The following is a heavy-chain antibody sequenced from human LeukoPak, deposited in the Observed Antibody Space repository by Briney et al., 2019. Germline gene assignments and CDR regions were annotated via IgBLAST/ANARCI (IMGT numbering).Heavy chain of an antibody. D-gene: IGHD6-13*01. Sequence: GGTLRLSCAASGFSFSGACYSWACNAPGTGLEWVGRIKRRTDGGTTDYAAPVKGRFTISRDDSRNTVYLQMNSLKTEDTAVYFCTGSRWITNDYWGQGTLVTVSS. V-gene: IGHV3-15*01. CDR1: GFSFSGAC. CDR3: TGSRWITNDY. CDR2: IKRRTDGGTT. J-gene: IGHJ4*02.